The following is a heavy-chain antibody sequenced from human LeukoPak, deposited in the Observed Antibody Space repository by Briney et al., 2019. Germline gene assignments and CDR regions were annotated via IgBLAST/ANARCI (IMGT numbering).Heavy chain of an antibody. CDR3: ARGRVRGGSITYHYYGMDV. Sequence: PSETLSLTCAVYGRSFSGYYWSWIRQPPGKGLEWIGEINHNRNTNYSPSLKSRVTISVDTSKNQFSLKLSSVTAADTAVYYCARGRVRGGSITYHYYGMDVWGQGNTVTVSS. D-gene: IGHD3-10*01. J-gene: IGHJ6*02. V-gene: IGHV4-34*01. CDR1: GRSFSGYY. CDR2: INHNRNT.